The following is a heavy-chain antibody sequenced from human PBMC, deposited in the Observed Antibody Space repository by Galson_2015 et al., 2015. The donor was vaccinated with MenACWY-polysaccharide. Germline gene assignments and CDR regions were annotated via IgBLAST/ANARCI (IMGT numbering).Heavy chain of an antibody. D-gene: IGHD3-10*01. CDR2: INGSGGST. CDR1: GFTFSSYW. V-gene: IGHV3-23*01. J-gene: IGHJ4*02. CDR3: AEDRRITLWFGELSGSDY. Sequence: SLRLSCAASGFTFSSYWMSWVRQAPGKGLEWVSAINGSGGSTYYADSVKGRFTISRDNSKNTLYLQMNSLRAEDTAVYYCAEDRRITLWFGELSGSDYWGQGTLVTVSS.